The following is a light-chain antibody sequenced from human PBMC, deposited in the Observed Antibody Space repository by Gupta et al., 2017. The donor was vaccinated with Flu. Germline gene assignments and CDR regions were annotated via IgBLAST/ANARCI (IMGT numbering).Light chain of an antibody. J-gene: IGLJ1*01. Sequence: QSALPQPASVPGSPGQSIPIPCTGPSYDIGAYNYVSWYQQRPGKAPTLLIFEVTNRPAEVANRFSGSKSGNTASLTISGLQADDEADYYCCSFRSTSALYVFGTGTKVSVL. CDR2: EVT. CDR1: SYDIGAYNY. CDR3: CSFRSTSALYV. V-gene: IGLV2-14*01.